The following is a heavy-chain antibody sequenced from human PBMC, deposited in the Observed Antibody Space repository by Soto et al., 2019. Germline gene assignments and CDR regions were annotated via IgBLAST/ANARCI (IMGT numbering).Heavy chain of an antibody. Sequence: QVQLQEPGPGLVKPSGTLSLTCAVSGVSIFNNNWWTWVRQSPGKGLEWIGEMDHAGRTNYSPSLKSRVTPSVQNATKQFSLGLASVSAAEAAVYCSARWNSSGHSFFDNWGQGTLVSVPS. CDR1: GVSIFNNNW. CDR2: MDHAGRT. D-gene: IGHD3-22*01. J-gene: IGHJ4*02. CDR3: ARWNSSGHSFFDN. V-gene: IGHV4-4*01.